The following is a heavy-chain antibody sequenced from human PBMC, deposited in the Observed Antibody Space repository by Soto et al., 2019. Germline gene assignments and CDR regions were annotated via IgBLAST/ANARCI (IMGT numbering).Heavy chain of an antibody. Sequence: ASVKVSCKASGYTFTGYYMHWVRQAPGQGLEWMGWINPNSGGTNYAQKFQGRVTMTRDTSISTAYMELSRLRSDDTAVYYCAREGAYCGGDCYSGYGMDVWGQGTTVTGSS. J-gene: IGHJ6*02. V-gene: IGHV1-2*02. CDR2: INPNSGGT. D-gene: IGHD2-21*02. CDR1: GYTFTGYY. CDR3: AREGAYCGGDCYSGYGMDV.